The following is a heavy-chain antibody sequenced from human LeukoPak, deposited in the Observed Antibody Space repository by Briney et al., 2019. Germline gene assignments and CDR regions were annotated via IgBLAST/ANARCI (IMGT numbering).Heavy chain of an antibody. CDR3: ARSAGIAVAVAMDV. Sequence: PSETLSLTCTVSGGSISSYYWSWIRQPAGKGLEWIGRIYTSGSTNYNPSLKSRVTMSVDTSKNQFSLKLSSVTAADTAVYYCARSAGIAVAVAMDVWGKGTTVTVSS. CDR1: GGSISSYY. J-gene: IGHJ6*04. D-gene: IGHD6-19*01. V-gene: IGHV4-4*07. CDR2: IYTSGST.